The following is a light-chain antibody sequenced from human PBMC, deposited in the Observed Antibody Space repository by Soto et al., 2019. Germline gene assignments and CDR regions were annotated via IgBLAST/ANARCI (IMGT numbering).Light chain of an antibody. Sequence: EIVLTQSPATLSLSPGERATLSCRASQSVSSYLAWYQQKPGQAPRLLIYDASNRATGIPARFSGSGSGTDFTLTISRLEPEDFAVYYCQQFGRYPLTFGGGTKVDIK. CDR3: QQFGRYPLT. V-gene: IGKV3-11*01. CDR1: QSVSSY. J-gene: IGKJ4*01. CDR2: DAS.